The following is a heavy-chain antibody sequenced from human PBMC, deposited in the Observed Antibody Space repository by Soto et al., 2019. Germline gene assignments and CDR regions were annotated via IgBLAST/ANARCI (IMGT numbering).Heavy chain of an antibody. J-gene: IGHJ4*02. V-gene: IGHV3-33*01. D-gene: IGHD3-22*01. CDR2: IWYDGSNK. CDR3: ARDSQDYDSSGYNPFGY. Sequence: QVQLVESGGGVVQPGRSLRLSCAASGFTFSSYGMHWVRQAPGKGLEWVAVIWYDGSNKYYADSVKGRFTISRDNSKNTLYLQMNSLRAEDTAVYYCARDSQDYDSSGYNPFGYWGQGTLVTVSS. CDR1: GFTFSSYG.